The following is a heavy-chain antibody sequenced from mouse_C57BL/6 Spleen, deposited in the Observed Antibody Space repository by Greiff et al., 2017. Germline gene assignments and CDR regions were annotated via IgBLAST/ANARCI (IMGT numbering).Heavy chain of an antibody. Sequence: VKLQQSGAELVRPGASVTLSCKASGYTFTDYEMHWVKQTPVHGLEWIGAIDPETGGTAYNQKFKGKAILTADKSSSTAYMELRSLTSEDSAVYYCTRGTGTRDYWGQGTTLTVSS. D-gene: IGHD4-1*01. CDR1: GYTFTDYE. CDR2: IDPETGGT. V-gene: IGHV1-15*01. CDR3: TRGTGTRDY. J-gene: IGHJ2*01.